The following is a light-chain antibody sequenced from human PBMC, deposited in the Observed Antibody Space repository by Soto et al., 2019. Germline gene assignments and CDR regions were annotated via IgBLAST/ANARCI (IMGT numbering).Light chain of an antibody. Sequence: EIVLTQSPGTLSLSPGERATLSCRASQTVTSTFLAWYQQKPGQAPRLLIYGSSRRATGIPDRFSGSGSGTDFTLTITRLEPEDMEVYYCHQYDSSRTFGQGTKVEMK. J-gene: IGKJ1*01. CDR1: QTVTSTF. V-gene: IGKV3-20*01. CDR2: GSS. CDR3: HQYDSSRT.